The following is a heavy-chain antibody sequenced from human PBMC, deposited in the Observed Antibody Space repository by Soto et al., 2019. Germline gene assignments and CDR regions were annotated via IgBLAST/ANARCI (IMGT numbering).Heavy chain of an antibody. D-gene: IGHD3-16*02. CDR2: ISAYNGNT. Sequence: AASVKVSCKASGYTFTSYGISWVRQAPGQGLEWMGWISAYNGNTNYAQELQGRVTMTTDTSTSTAYMELRSLRSDDTAVYYCAREGLRAYDYVWGSYRFDAFDIWGQGTMVTVSS. CDR1: GYTFTSYG. CDR3: AREGLRAYDYVWGSYRFDAFDI. V-gene: IGHV1-18*01. J-gene: IGHJ3*02.